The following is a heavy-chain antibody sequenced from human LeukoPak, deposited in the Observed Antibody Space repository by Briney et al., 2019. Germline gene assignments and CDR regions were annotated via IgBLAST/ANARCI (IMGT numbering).Heavy chain of an antibody. J-gene: IGHJ4*02. CDR1: GLSLTHDG. CDR2: INPNSGGT. Sequence: ASVKVSCKASGLSLTHDGISWVRQAPGQGLEWMGWINPNSGGTNYAQKFQGRVTMTRDTSISTAYMELSRLRSDDTAVYYCAREIGSMDYWGQGTLVTVSS. D-gene: IGHD3-16*01. CDR3: AREIGSMDY. V-gene: IGHV1-2*02.